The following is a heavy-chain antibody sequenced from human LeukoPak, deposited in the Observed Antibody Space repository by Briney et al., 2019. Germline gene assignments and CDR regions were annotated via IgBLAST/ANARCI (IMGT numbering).Heavy chain of an antibody. J-gene: IGHJ4*02. CDR2: IKQDGSEK. CDR3: ARDHYYGSGSYNY. CDR1: GFTFSSYW. Sequence: GGSLRLSCAASGFTFSSYWMSWVRQAPGKGLEWVANIKQDGSEKYYVDSVKGRFTISRDNAKNSLYPQMNSLRAEDTAVYYCARDHYYGSGSYNYWGQGILVTVSS. V-gene: IGHV3-7*01. D-gene: IGHD3-10*01.